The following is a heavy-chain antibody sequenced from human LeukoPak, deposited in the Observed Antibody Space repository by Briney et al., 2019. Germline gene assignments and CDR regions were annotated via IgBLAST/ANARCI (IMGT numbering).Heavy chain of an antibody. CDR2: IYSGGST. V-gene: IGHV3-53*01. Sequence: GGSLRLSCAASGFTVSSNYMSWVRQAPGKGLEWVSIIYSGGSTYYADSVKGRFTISRDNSKNTLYLQMNSLRAEDTAVYYCARSQLLWFGETLVWGQGTLVTVSS. D-gene: IGHD3-10*01. J-gene: IGHJ4*02. CDR3: ARSQLLWFGETLV. CDR1: GFTVSSNY.